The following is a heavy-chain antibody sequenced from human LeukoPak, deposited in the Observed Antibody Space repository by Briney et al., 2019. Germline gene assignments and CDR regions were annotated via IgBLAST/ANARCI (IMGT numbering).Heavy chain of an antibody. V-gene: IGHV5-51*01. CDR2: IYPGDSDT. CDR3: ARHPARDYGDYVFPFDY. J-gene: IGHJ4*02. D-gene: IGHD4-17*01. CDR1: GYSFTSYW. Sequence: NRGESLKISCKGSGYSFTSYWIGWVRQMPGKGLEWMGIIYPGDSDTRYSPSFQGQVTISADKSISTAYLQWSSLKASDTAMYYCARHPARDYGDYVFPFDYWGQGTLVTVSS.